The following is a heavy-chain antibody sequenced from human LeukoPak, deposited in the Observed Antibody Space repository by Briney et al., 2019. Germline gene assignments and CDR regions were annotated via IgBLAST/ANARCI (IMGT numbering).Heavy chain of an antibody. CDR2: IYHSGST. J-gene: IGHJ5*02. CDR3: ARDRESYYDFWSGLANNWFDP. CDR1: GYSISSGYY. D-gene: IGHD3-3*01. V-gene: IGHV4-38-2*02. Sequence: PSETLSLTCTVSGYSISSGYYWGWIRQPPAKGLEWIGSIYHSGSTYYNPSLKSRVTISVDTSKNQFSLKLSSVTAADTAVYYCARDRESYYDFWSGLANNWFDPWGQGTLVTVSS.